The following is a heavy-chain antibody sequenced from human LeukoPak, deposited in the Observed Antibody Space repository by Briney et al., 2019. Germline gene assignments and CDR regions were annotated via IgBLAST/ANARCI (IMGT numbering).Heavy chain of an antibody. D-gene: IGHD6-19*01. CDR2: IYYSGST. CDR3: ARDARKGGQWLVKVWVD. V-gene: IGHV4-39*07. Sequence: PSETLSLTCTVSGGSISSSSYYWGWIRQPPGKGLKWIGSIYYSGSTYYNPSLKSRVTISVDTSKNQFSLKLSSVTAADTAVYYCARDARKGGQWLVKVWVDWGQGTLVTVSS. J-gene: IGHJ4*02. CDR1: GGSISSSSYY.